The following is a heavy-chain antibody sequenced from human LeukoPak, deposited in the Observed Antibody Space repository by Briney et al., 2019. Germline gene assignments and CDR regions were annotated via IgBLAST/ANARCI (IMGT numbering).Heavy chain of an antibody. CDR3: AIDTVYYDPPTY. Sequence: ASVKVSCKAPGYTFTSYYMHWVRQAPGQGLEWMGIINPSGGSTSYAQKFQGRVTMTKDTSTDTAYMELTRLTSDDTAIYYCAIDTVYYDPPTYWGQGTLVTVSS. CDR1: GYTFTSYY. D-gene: IGHD3-16*01. CDR2: INPSGGST. J-gene: IGHJ4*01. V-gene: IGHV1-46*01.